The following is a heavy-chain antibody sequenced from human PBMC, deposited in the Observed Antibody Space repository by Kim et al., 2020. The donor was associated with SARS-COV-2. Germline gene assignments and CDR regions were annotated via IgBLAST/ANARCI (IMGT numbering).Heavy chain of an antibody. CDR1: GFTFSSYD. J-gene: IGHJ6*02. CDR2: IGTAGDT. Sequence: GGSLRLSCAASGFTFSSYDMHWVRQAPGKGLEWVSAIGTAGDTYYPGSVKGRFTISRENAKNSLYLQMNSLRAGDTAVYYCARGGYSSSLYYYYYYGMDVWGQGTTVTVSS. D-gene: IGHD6-13*01. V-gene: IGHV3-13*01. CDR3: ARGGYSSSLYYYYYYGMDV.